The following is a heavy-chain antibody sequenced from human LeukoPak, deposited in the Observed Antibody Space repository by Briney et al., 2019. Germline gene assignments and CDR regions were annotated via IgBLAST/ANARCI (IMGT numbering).Heavy chain of an antibody. Sequence: GGSLRLPCAASGFTFSSYGMHWVRQAPGKGLEWVAVIWYDGSNKYYADSVKGRFTISRDNSKNTLYLQMNSLRAEDTAVYYCARDVPQTYYYYYGMDVWGQGTTVTVSS. V-gene: IGHV3-33*01. CDR2: IWYDGSNK. D-gene: IGHD2-2*01. J-gene: IGHJ6*02. CDR1: GFTFSSYG. CDR3: ARDVPQTYYYYYGMDV.